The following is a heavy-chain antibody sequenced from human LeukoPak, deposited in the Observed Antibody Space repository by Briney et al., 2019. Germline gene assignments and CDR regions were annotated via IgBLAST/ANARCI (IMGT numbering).Heavy chain of an antibody. V-gene: IGHV3-30*01. J-gene: IGHJ4*02. CDR2: ISYDGSNK. CDR3: ARPYY. Sequence: QPGRSLRLSCAASGFTFSSYAMHGVRQAPGKGLEWVAVISYDGSNKYYADSVKGRFTISRDNSKNTLYLQMNSLRAEDTAVYYCARPYYWGQGTLVTVSS. CDR1: GFTFSSYA.